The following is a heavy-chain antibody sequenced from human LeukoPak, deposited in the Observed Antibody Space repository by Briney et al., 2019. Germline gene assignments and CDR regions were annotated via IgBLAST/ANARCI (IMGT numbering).Heavy chain of an antibody. Sequence: GGSLRLSCVASEFTFSSHAMNWVRQAPGKGLEWVSSISGGGESTYYADSVKGRFTVSRDNSKNTLYLQINSLRGEDSAVYYCAKGKYSSGGVPDYWGQGTLVTVST. CDR2: ISGGGEST. D-gene: IGHD6-19*01. J-gene: IGHJ4*02. CDR1: EFTFSSHA. V-gene: IGHV3-23*01. CDR3: AKGKYSSGGVPDY.